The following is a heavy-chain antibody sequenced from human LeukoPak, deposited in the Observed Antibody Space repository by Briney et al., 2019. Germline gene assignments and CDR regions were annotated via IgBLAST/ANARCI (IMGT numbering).Heavy chain of an antibody. D-gene: IGHD3-16*01. CDR1: GFTFSSYS. J-gene: IGHJ4*02. CDR2: ISYDGSNK. V-gene: IGHV3-30*03. CDR3: ARTRIMITFGGVGLDY. Sequence: GGSLRLSCAASGFTFSSYSMNWVRQAPGKGLEWVAVISYDGSNKYYADSVKGRFTISRDNSKNTLYLQMNSLRAEDTAVYYCARTRIMITFGGVGLDYWGQGTLVTVSS.